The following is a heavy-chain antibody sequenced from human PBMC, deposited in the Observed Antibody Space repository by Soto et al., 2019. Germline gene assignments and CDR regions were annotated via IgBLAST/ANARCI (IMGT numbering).Heavy chain of an antibody. CDR1: GFTFSSYA. D-gene: IGHD1-1*01. V-gene: IGHV3-23*01. Sequence: GSLRISCAASGFTFSSYALNWVRKAQGKGMGWVSAISGSGETTYYADSVEGRFTISRDNIKNTLYLQMNSLRAEDTAIYYCASPPYGPLIQYNKIDYWGQGALVTVSS. CDR2: ISGSGETT. CDR3: ASPPYGPLIQYNKIDY. J-gene: IGHJ4*02.